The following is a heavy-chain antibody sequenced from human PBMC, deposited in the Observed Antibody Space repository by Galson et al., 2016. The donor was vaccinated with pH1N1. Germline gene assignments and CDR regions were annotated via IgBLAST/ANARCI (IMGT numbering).Heavy chain of an antibody. D-gene: IGHD4-17*01. CDR3: ARQYDFGDYRGNAFDF. V-gene: IGHV5-51*03. CDR1: GYRFPSSW. Sequence: QSGAEVKKPGESLKISCKGSGYRFPSSWIGWVRQVPGKGLEWVGVVNPGGSTIRYSPPFQGQVTISSDKSINTAYLQWVSLKASDTATYYCARQYDFGDYRGNAFDFWGQGTVVIVSS. CDR2: VNPGGSTI. J-gene: IGHJ3*01.